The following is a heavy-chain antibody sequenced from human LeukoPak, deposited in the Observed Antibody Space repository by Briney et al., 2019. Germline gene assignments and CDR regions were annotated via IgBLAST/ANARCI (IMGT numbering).Heavy chain of an antibody. D-gene: IGHD2-2*03. J-gene: IGHJ3*02. CDR1: GFTFSSYS. CDR3: ARVDSDAFDI. V-gene: IGHV3-21*01. Sequence: GGSLRLSCAASGFTFSSYSMNWVRQAPGKGLEWVSSISSSSSYIYYADSVKGRFTISRDNAKNSLYLQMNSLRTEDTAVYYCARVDSDAFDIWGQGTMVTVSS. CDR2: ISSSSSYI.